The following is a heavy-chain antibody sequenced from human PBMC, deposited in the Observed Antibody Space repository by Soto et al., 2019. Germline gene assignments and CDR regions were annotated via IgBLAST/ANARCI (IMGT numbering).Heavy chain of an antibody. CDR3: ARFTFGGVDAFDI. V-gene: IGHV1-8*02. J-gene: IGHJ3*02. D-gene: IGHD3-16*01. CDR1: GYTFTSYV. Sequence: GASVKVSCKASGYTFTSYVITWVRQATGQGLEWMGWMNPNSGNTGYAQEFQGRVTMTRNTSISTAYMELSSLRSEDTAVYYCARFTFGGVDAFDIWGQGTMVTVSS. CDR2: MNPNSGNT.